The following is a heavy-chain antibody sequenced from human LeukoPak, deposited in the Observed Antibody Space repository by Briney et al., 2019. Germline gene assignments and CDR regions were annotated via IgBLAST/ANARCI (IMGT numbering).Heavy chain of an antibody. CDR2: IYTSGST. J-gene: IGHJ5*02. D-gene: IGHD2-15*01. V-gene: IGHV4-4*07. Sequence: SETLSLTCTVSGRSISSYYWSWIRQPAGKGLEWIGRIYTSGSTNYNPSLKSRVTMSVDTSKNQFSLKLSSVTAADTAVYYCARASLAGPAPNWFDPWGQGTLVTVSS. CDR3: ARASLAGPAPNWFDP. CDR1: GRSISSYY.